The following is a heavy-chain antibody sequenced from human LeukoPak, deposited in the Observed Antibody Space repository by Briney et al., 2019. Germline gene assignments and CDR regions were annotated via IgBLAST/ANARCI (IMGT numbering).Heavy chain of an antibody. Sequence: GESLTISCKGSGYSFIRYWIGWVRQMPGKGLEWMGIIYPGDSDTRYSPSFQGQVTISADKSISTAYLQWSSLKASDTAMYYCARLIAARHVDCWGQGTLVTVSS. D-gene: IGHD6-6*01. CDR1: GYSFIRYW. CDR2: IYPGDSDT. CDR3: ARLIAARHVDC. V-gene: IGHV5-51*01. J-gene: IGHJ4*02.